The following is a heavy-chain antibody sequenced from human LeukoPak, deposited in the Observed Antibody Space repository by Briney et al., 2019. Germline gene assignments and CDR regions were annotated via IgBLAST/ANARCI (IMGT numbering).Heavy chain of an antibody. D-gene: IGHD6-13*01. CDR1: GGSISSGGYS. V-gene: IGHV4-30-4*07. J-gene: IGHJ4*02. Sequence: PSETLSLTCAVSGGSISSGGYSWSWIRQPPGKGLEWIGYIYYSGSTYYNLSLKSRVTISVDTSKNQFSLKLSSVTAADTAVYYCARGRGSSWYSKPPIYYFDYWGQGTLVTVSS. CDR3: ARGRGSSWYSKPPIYYFDY. CDR2: IYYSGST.